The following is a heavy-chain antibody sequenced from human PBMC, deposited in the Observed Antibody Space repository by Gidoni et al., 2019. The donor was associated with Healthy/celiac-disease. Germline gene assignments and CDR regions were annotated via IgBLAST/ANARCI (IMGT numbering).Heavy chain of an antibody. CDR1: GFTFSSYG. CDR2: ISYDGSNK. V-gene: IGHV3-30*18. Sequence: QVQLVESGGGVVQPGRSLRLSCAASGFTFSSYGLHWVRQAPGKGLEWVAVISYDGSNKYYADSVKGRFTISRDNSKNTLYLQMNSLRAEDTAVYYCAKDLVTPPLPYYYYGMDVWGQGTTVTVSS. J-gene: IGHJ6*02. CDR3: AKDLVTPPLPYYYYGMDV.